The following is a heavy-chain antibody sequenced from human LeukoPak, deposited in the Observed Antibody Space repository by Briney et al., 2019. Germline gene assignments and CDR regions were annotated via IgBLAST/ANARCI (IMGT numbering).Heavy chain of an antibody. CDR3: ARAKLIIAAAVPGSLRQTQPSQYYYYGMDV. V-gene: IGHV1-69*01. J-gene: IGHJ6*02. CDR2: IIPIFGTA. Sequence: GSSVKVSCKASGGTFSSYAISWVRQAPGQGLEWMGGIIPIFGTANYAQKFQGRVTITADESTSTACMELSSLRSEDTAVYYCARAKLIIAAAVPGSLRQTQPSQYYYYGMDVWGQGTTVTVSS. D-gene: IGHD6-13*01. CDR1: GGTFSSYA.